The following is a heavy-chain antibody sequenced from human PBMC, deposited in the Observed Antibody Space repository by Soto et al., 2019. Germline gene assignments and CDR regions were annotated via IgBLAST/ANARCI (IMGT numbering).Heavy chain of an antibody. V-gene: IGHV1-18*01. CDR1: GYTFTSYG. CDR3: ARDTPVGATQMASYYGMDV. Sequence: QVQLVQPGAEVKKPGASVKVSCKASGYTFTSYGISWVRQAPGQGLEWMGWISAYNGNTNYAQKLQGRVTMTTDTSTSTAYMELRSLRSDDTAVYYCARDTPVGATQMASYYGMDVWGQGTTVTVSS. J-gene: IGHJ6*02. CDR2: ISAYNGNT. D-gene: IGHD1-26*01.